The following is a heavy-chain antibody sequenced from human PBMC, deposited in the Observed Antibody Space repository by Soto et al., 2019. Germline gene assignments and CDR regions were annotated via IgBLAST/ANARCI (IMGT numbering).Heavy chain of an antibody. J-gene: IGHJ6*02. CDR2: ISPDNGNT. Sequence: QFQWVQSGGEVKKPGASVKVSCKASGYTFTIYGINWVRQAPGQGLEWMGWISPDNGNTNYAQKLQGRVTMTTDTSTSTAYMELRSLRSDDTAVYYCARALGYSGYAGMDVWGQGTTVTVSS. D-gene: IGHD5-12*01. CDR1: GYTFTIYG. V-gene: IGHV1-18*01. CDR3: ARALGYSGYAGMDV.